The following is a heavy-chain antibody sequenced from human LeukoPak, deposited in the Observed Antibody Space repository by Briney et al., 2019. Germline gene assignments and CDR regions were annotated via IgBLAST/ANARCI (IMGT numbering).Heavy chain of an antibody. Sequence: PSETLSLTCTVSGGSISSSAYYWGWIRQPPGKGLEWIGSIYFSGTTYYNPSLKSRVTISVDTSKKQFSLKLSSVTAADTAVYYCARLFELRGGFDFWGQGTMVTVSS. V-gene: IGHV4-39*01. D-gene: IGHD4-23*01. CDR2: IYFSGTT. CDR3: ARLFELRGGFDF. J-gene: IGHJ3*01. CDR1: GGSISSSAYY.